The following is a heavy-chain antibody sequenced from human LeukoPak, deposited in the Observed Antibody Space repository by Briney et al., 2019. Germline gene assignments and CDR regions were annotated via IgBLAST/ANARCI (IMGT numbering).Heavy chain of an antibody. D-gene: IGHD2/OR15-2a*01. J-gene: IGHJ5*02. CDR3: ARGVLYNWFDP. Sequence: GGSLRLSCAASGFTLSSYSMNWVRQAPGKGLEWVSYISSSSSTIYYADSVKGRFTISRDNAKNSLYLQMNSLTDEDTAVYYCARGVLYNWFDPWGQGTLVTVFS. CDR1: GFTLSSYS. V-gene: IGHV3-48*02. CDR2: ISSSSSTI.